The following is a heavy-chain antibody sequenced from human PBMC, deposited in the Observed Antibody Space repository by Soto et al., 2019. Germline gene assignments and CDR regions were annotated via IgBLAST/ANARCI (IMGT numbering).Heavy chain of an antibody. D-gene: IGHD3-3*01. CDR1: GFTFTSSA. Sequence: AASVKVSCKASGFTFTSSAVQWVRQARGQRLEWIGWIVVGSGNTNYAQKFQERVTITRDMSTSTAYMELSSLRSEDTAVYYCAAYEDYYYGMDVWGQGTTVTVSS. V-gene: IGHV1-58*01. J-gene: IGHJ6*02. CDR3: AAYEDYYYGMDV. CDR2: IVVGSGNT.